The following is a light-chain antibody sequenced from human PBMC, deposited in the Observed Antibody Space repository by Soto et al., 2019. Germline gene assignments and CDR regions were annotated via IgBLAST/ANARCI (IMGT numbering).Light chain of an antibody. CDR2: AAS. V-gene: IGKV1-6*01. Sequence: AIQMTQSPSSLSSSVGDRVTITCRASQGIRNDLGWYQQKPGKAPKLLIFAASTLQSGVPSRFSGSGYGTDFNLTISSLQTDDFATYYCLQDHNYPLTFGQGTKVDIK. CDR3: LQDHNYPLT. CDR1: QGIRND. J-gene: IGKJ1*01.